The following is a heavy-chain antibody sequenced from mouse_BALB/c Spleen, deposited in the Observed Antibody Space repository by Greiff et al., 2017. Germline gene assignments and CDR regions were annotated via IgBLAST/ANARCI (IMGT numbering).Heavy chain of an antibody. V-gene: IGHV5-6-5*01. D-gene: IGHD1-1*01. CDR1: GFTFSSYA. CDR2: ISSGGST. CDR3: ARGYYGSSYVWYFDV. Sequence: DVKLVESGGGLVKPGGSLKLSCAASGFTFSSYAMSWVRQTPEKRLVWVAYISSGGSTYYPDSVKGRFTISRDNARNILYLQMSSLRSEDTTMYYCARGYYGSSYVWYFDVWGAGTTVTVSS. J-gene: IGHJ1*01.